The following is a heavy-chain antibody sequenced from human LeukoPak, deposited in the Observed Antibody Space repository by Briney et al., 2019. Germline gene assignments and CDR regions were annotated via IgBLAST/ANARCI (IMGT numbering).Heavy chain of an antibody. D-gene: IGHD2-2*01. V-gene: IGHV1-3*01. J-gene: IGHJ4*02. Sequence: KFQGRVTITRDTSASTAYMELSSLRSEDTAVYYCARPNLGYCSSTSCSYFDYWGQGTLVTVSS. CDR3: ARPNLGYCSSTSCSYFDY.